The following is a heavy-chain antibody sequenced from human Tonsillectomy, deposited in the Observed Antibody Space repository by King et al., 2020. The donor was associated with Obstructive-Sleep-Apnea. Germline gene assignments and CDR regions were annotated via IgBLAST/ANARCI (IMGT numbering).Heavy chain of an antibody. CDR1: GGSISSSSW. CDR2: IYHSGRT. Sequence: VQLQESGPGLVKPSGTLSLTCAVSGGSISSSSWWSWVRQPPGKGLEWIGEIYHSGRTNYNPSLKSRVTISVDKSKNQFFLKFSSVTAAGTAVYYCARGSSGWNSDAFDIWGQGTMVTVSS. V-gene: IGHV4-4*02. D-gene: IGHD6-19*01. J-gene: IGHJ3*02. CDR3: ARGSSGWNSDAFDI.